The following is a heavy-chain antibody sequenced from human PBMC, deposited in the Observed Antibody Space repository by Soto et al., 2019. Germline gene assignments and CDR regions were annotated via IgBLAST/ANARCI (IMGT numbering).Heavy chain of an antibody. CDR3: ARDSTIFGVRAYFDY. CDR2: ISYDGSNK. D-gene: IGHD3-3*01. V-gene: IGHV3-30-3*01. Sequence: GGSLRLSCAASGFTFSSYAMHWVRQAPGKGLEWVAVISYDGSNKYYADSVKGRFTISRDNSKNTLYLQMNSLRAEDTAVYYCARDSTIFGVRAYFDYWGQGTLVTVSS. J-gene: IGHJ4*02. CDR1: GFTFSSYA.